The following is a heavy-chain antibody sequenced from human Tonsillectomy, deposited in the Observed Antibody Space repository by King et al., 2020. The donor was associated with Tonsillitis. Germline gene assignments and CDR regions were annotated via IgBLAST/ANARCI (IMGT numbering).Heavy chain of an antibody. CDR1: GYTFTGYY. V-gene: IGHV1-2*02. D-gene: IGHD3-22*01. Sequence: VQLVQSGAEVKKPGASVKVSCKASGYTFTGYYMHWVRQAPGQGLEWMGWINPNSGGTNYAQKFQGRVTMTRDTSISTAYMELSRLRSDDTAVYYCARDPPTYYYDSSGYRFDYWGQGTLVTVSS. CDR2: INPNSGGT. CDR3: ARDPPTYYYDSSGYRFDY. J-gene: IGHJ4*02.